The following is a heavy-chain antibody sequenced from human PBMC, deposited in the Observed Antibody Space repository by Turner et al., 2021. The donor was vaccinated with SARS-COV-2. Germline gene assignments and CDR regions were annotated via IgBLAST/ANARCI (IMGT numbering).Heavy chain of an antibody. CDR2: IIPIFGTA. Sequence: QVQLVQSGAEVKKPGSSVKVSCKASGGTFSIYAISWVRLAPGQGLESMGGIIPIFGTAKYEQKFQGRVTITADESTSTAYMELSSLRSEDTAVYYCARAREDIVVVPAAMRSGYYGMDVWGQGTTVTVSS. D-gene: IGHD2-2*01. CDR3: ARAREDIVVVPAAMRSGYYGMDV. CDR1: GGTFSIYA. V-gene: IGHV1-69*01. J-gene: IGHJ6*02.